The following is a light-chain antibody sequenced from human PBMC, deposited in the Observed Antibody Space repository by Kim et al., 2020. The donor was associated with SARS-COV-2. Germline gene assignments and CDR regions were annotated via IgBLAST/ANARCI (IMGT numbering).Light chain of an antibody. CDR3: GTWDSSLSAVV. J-gene: IGLJ2*01. CDR1: SSNIGNNY. V-gene: IGLV1-51*01. CDR2: DKY. Sequence: GQEVTSSCAGSSSNIGNNYVSWYQQLPGTAPKLLLYDKYKRPSGIPDRFSGSKSGTSATLGITGLQTGDEADYYCGTWDSSLSAVVFGGGTQLTVL.